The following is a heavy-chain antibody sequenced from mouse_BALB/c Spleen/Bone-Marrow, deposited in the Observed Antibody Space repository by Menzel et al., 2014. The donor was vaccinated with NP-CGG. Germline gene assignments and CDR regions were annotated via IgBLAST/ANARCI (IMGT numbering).Heavy chain of an antibody. D-gene: IGHD1-1*01. CDR1: GYTFTSYW. CDR2: IAPGSGST. V-gene: IGHV1S41*01. J-gene: IGHJ4*01. Sequence: DLVKPGASVKLSCKASGYTFTSYWINWIKQRPGQGLEWIGRIAPGSGSTYYDEMFKGKATLTVDTSSSXXXXXXSSLSSEDSAVYFCARSYYGRAMDYWGQGTSVTVSS. CDR3: ARSYYGRAMDY.